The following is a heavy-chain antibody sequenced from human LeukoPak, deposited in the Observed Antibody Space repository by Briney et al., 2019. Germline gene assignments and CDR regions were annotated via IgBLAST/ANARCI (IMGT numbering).Heavy chain of an antibody. J-gene: IGHJ3*01. V-gene: IGHV4-4*07. CDR3: ARQFLVGSTFHAFDL. CDR1: VVSMNGYY. D-gene: IGHD2/OR15-2a*01. CDR2: VDSSGNT. Sequence: MPSETLSLTCSVSVVSMNGYYWSWLRQSAGNRLEWIGHVDSSGNTNYNPSLESRGTMSVDTSKKQFSLKLTSVTGADMAVYFCARQFLVGSTFHAFDLWGQGTRVSVSS.